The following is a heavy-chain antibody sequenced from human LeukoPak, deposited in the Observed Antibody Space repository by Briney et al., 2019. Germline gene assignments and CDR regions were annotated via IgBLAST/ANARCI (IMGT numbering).Heavy chain of an antibody. J-gene: IGHJ6*02. V-gene: IGHV3-53*04. CDR2: IYSGGST. CDR3: ASIRYGDYYYGMDV. CDR1: GFTVSSNY. Sequence: GGSLRLSCAASGFTVSSNYMSWVRQAPGKGLEWVSVIYSGGSTYYADSVKGRFTISRHNSKNTLYLQMNSLRAEDTALYYCASIRYGDYYYGMDVWGQGTTVTVSS. D-gene: IGHD4-17*01.